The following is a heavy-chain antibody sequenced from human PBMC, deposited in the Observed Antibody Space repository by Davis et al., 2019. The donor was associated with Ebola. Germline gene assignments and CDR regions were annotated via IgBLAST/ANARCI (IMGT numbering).Heavy chain of an antibody. Sequence: AASVKVSCKASEFSSTKYAMNWVRQAPGQGLEWMGWINTNTGNPTYAQGFTGRFVFSLDTSVSTAYLQISSLKAEDTAVYYCASLPDIWGQGTMVTVSS. CDR3: ASLPDI. J-gene: IGHJ3*02. CDR1: EFSSTKYA. V-gene: IGHV7-4-1*02. CDR2: INTNTGNP.